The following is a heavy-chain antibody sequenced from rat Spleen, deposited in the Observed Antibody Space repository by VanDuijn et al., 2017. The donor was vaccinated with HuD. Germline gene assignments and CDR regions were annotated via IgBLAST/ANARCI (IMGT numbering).Heavy chain of an antibody. CDR3: TRAPYD. Sequence: EVQLVESGGGLVQPGGSLKLSCAASGFTFSGFYMAWVRQAPKKGLEWVASITYDGSSTYYVDSVKGRFTISRDNARSTLYLQLNSLRSEDTATYYCTRAPYDWGQGVMVTVSS. J-gene: IGHJ2*01. CDR2: ITYDGSST. V-gene: IGHV5-22*01. D-gene: IGHD2-3*01. CDR1: GFTFSGFY.